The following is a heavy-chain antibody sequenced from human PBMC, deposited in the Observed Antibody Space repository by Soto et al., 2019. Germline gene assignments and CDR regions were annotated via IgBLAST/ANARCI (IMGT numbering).Heavy chain of an antibody. V-gene: IGHV1-46*01. Sequence: ASVKVSFKASGYTFTSYYMHWLRQAPGQGLEWMGIINPSGGSTSYAQKFQGRVTMTRDTSTSTAYMELSSLRSEDTAVYYCVFRFLPGNIAAAGIDAFDIWGQGTMVTVSS. J-gene: IGHJ3*02. CDR2: INPSGGST. CDR1: GYTFTSYY. CDR3: VFRFLPGNIAAAGIDAFDI. D-gene: IGHD6-13*01.